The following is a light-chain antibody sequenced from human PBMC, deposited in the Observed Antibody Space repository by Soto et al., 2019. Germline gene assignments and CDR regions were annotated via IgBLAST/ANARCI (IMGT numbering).Light chain of an antibody. Sequence: IVMTQSPDSLAVSLGERATINCKSSQSILYSSNNKNYLAWFQQRPGQPPRLLLYWASTRESGVPDRFSGSGSGTDFTLIISSLQAEDAAVYYCQQYFTSSWTFGQGTKVDIK. CDR1: QSILYSSNNKNY. CDR3: QQYFTSSWT. J-gene: IGKJ1*01. V-gene: IGKV4-1*01. CDR2: WAS.